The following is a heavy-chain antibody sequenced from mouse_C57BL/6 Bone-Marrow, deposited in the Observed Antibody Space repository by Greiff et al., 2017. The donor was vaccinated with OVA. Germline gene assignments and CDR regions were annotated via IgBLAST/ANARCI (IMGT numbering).Heavy chain of an antibody. J-gene: IGHJ2*01. CDR3: ARWGTTVPAGGY. D-gene: IGHD1-1*01. V-gene: IGHV1-81*01. CDR2: IYPRSGNT. CDR1: GYTFPSYG. Sequence: VQLQQSGAELARPGASVKLSCKASGYTFPSYGISWVKQRNGQGLEWIGEIYPRSGNTYYNEKFKGKATLTADKSSSTAYMELRSLTSEDSAVYFCARWGTTVPAGGYWGQGTTLTVSS.